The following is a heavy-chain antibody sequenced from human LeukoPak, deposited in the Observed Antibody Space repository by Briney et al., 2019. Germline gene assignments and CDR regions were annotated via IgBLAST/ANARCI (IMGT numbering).Heavy chain of an antibody. D-gene: IGHD2-21*02. CDR2: INPNSGGT. J-gene: IGHJ4*02. Sequence: ASVKVSCKASEYTFTGYYMHWVRQAPGQGLEWMGWINPNSGGTNYAQKFQGRVTMTRDTSISTAYMELSRLTSDDTALYYCARTYTAVHYFDYWGQGTPVTVSS. CDR1: EYTFTGYY. CDR3: ARTYTAVHYFDY. V-gene: IGHV1-2*02.